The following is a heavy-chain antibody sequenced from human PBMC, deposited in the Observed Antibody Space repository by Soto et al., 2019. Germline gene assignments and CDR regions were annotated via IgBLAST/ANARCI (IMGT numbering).Heavy chain of an antibody. CDR2: IFYSGST. CDR3: VRYGGYEGLRFDP. V-gene: IGHV4-30-4*01. D-gene: IGHD5-12*01. Sequence: QVQLQESGPGLVKPSQTLSLTCTVSGGSISSGDYYWSWIRQPPGKGLEWIGYIFYSGSTYYNPSLKSRVTISVDTSKNQFSLKLSSVTAADTGVYYCVRYGGYEGLRFDPWGQGTLVTVSS. J-gene: IGHJ5*02. CDR1: GGSISSGDYY.